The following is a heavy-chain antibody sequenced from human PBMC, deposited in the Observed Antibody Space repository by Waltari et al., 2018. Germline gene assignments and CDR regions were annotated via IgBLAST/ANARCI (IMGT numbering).Heavy chain of an antibody. CDR1: GGSISSSSYY. J-gene: IGHJ4*02. V-gene: IGHV4-39*07. D-gene: IGHD6-6*01. CDR2: IYYSGST. CDR3: ASVSSIAARPFDY. Sequence: QLQLPESGPGLVKPSETLSLTCTVSGGSISSSSYYWGWIRQPPGKGLEWIGSIYYSGSTYYNPSLKSRVTISVDTSKNQFSLKLSSVTAADTAVYYCASVSSIAARPFDYWGQGTLVTVSS.